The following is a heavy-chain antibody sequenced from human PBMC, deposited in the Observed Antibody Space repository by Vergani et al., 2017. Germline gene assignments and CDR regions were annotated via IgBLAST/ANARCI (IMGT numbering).Heavy chain of an antibody. J-gene: IGHJ4*02. D-gene: IGHD2-15*01. CDR3: ASGGSLGY. Sequence: QVQLQESGPGLVKPSQTLSLTCTVSGGSISSGSYYWSWIRQPAGKGLEWIGRIYTSGSTNYNPSLKSRVTISVDTSKNQFSLKLSSVTAADTAVYYCASGGSLGYWGQGTLVTVSS. V-gene: IGHV4-61*02. CDR2: IYTSGST. CDR1: GGSISSGSYY.